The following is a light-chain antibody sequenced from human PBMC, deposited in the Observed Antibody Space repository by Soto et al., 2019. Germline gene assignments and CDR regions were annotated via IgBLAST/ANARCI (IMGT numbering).Light chain of an antibody. Sequence: EIVITQSPATLSVSTGEIATLSCRASQSVSNNLAWYQQKPGQSPRLLIYHASTRATGIPARFSGSGSGTEFTLTISSLQSEDFAVYYCQQYNKWPLTFGGGTKVEIK. J-gene: IGKJ4*01. CDR3: QQYNKWPLT. CDR2: HAS. V-gene: IGKV3-15*01. CDR1: QSVSNN.